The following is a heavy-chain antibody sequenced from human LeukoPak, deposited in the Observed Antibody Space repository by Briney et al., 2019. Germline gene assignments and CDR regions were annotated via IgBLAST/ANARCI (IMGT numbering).Heavy chain of an antibody. Sequence: ASETLSLTCTVSGGSVSSGSYYWSWIRQPQGKGLEWIGYVYWTGNTNYNPSLKSRVTMSVDTSKNQFSLKLNSVTAADTAVYYCARDTGYCGSGTYYHNYFDWWGQGTLVTVSS. V-gene: IGHV4-61*01. CDR2: VYWTGNT. CDR3: ARDTGYCGSGTYYHNYFDW. D-gene: IGHD1-26*01. J-gene: IGHJ4*02. CDR1: GGSVSSGSYY.